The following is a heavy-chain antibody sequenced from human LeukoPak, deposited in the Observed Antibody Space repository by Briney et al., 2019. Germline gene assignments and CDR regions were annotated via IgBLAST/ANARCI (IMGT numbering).Heavy chain of an antibody. CDR2: IYYSGST. Sequence: SETLSLTCTVSGGSISSYYWSWIRQPPGKGLEWIGYIYYSGSTNYNPSLKSRVTISVDTSKNQFSLKLSSVSAADTAVYYCARDRAIVEDQGYYYGMDIWGQGTTVTVSS. D-gene: IGHD1-26*01. CDR1: GGSISSYY. CDR3: ARDRAIVEDQGYYYGMDI. J-gene: IGHJ6*02. V-gene: IGHV4-59*01.